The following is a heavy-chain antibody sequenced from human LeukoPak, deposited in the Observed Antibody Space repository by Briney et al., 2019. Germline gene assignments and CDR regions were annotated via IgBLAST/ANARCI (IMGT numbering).Heavy chain of an antibody. D-gene: IGHD3-22*01. CDR2: IYYSGGT. CDR1: GGSISSYY. V-gene: IGHV4-59*01. J-gene: IGHJ3*02. CDR3: ARGRDYYDSSGYLDAFDI. Sequence: PSETLSLTCTVSGGSISSYYWSWIRQPPGKGLEWIGYIYYSGGTNYNPSLKSRVTISVDTSKNQFSLKLSSVTAADTAVYYCARGRDYYDSSGYLDAFDIWGQGTMVTVSS.